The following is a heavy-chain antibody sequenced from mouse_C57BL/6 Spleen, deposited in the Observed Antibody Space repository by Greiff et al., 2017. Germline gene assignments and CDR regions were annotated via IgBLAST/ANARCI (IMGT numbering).Heavy chain of an antibody. CDR2: IWSGGST. V-gene: IGHV2-5*01. J-gene: IGHJ2*01. D-gene: IGHD2-3*01. CDR1: GFSLTSYG. Sequence: QVQLKQSGPGLVQPSQSLSITCTVSGFSLTSYGVHWVRQSPGKGLEWLGVIWSGGSTDYNAAFMSRLGITKDNSKSQVVFQMNSLQADDTAIYYCSKDCYDGNFDYWGHGTTLTVSS. CDR3: SKDCYDGNFDY.